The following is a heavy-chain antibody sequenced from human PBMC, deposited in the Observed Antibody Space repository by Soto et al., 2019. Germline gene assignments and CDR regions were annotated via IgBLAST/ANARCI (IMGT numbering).Heavy chain of an antibody. D-gene: IGHD6-13*01. CDR2: ISGSNGNT. Sequence: QVQLVQSGAEVKKPGASVKVSCKASGYTFTSYGWVRQAPGQGLECMGWISGSNGNTNYAQKLQGRVTMTTDTSTSTAYMELRSLRSDDTAVYYCARVRAAPGSYYFDYWGQGTLVTVSS. CDR1: GYTFTSYG. V-gene: IGHV1-18*01. J-gene: IGHJ4*02. CDR3: ARVRAAPGSYYFDY.